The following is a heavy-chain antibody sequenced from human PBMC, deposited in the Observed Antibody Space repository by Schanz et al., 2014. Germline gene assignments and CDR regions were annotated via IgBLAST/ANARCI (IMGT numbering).Heavy chain of an antibody. CDR2: VNPSVRGT. V-gene: IGHV1-46*03. CDR1: GYTLSAYS. CDR3: GRGFSRSYIDF. Sequence: QVHLVQSGAEVHKPGASLKISCKASGYTLSAYSLHWVRQAPGQGLEWMGIVNPSVRGTHFAREFQGRVTVTSDTSTSTVYMELSGLRSEDTAVYYCGRGFSRSYIDFWGQGTLVTVSS. D-gene: IGHD6-6*01. J-gene: IGHJ4*02.